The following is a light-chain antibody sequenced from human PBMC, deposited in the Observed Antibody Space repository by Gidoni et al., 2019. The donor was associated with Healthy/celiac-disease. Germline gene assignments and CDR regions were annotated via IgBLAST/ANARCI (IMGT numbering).Light chain of an antibody. V-gene: IGLV1-40*01. Sequence: QSVLTQPPSVSGAPGQRVTISCTGCSSNIGAGYAVHWYQQLPGTAPKLLIYGTSNRPSGVPDRFSGSKSGTSASLAITGLQAEDEADYYCQSYDSSLSGYVFGTGTKVTVL. J-gene: IGLJ1*01. CDR3: QSYDSSLSGYV. CDR2: GTS. CDR1: SSNIGAGYA.